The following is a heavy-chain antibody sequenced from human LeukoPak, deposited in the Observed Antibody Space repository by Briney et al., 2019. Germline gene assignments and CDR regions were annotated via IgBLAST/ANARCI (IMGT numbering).Heavy chain of an antibody. V-gene: IGHV3-74*01. CDR3: ARPGYSSSWSFDP. D-gene: IGHD6-13*01. CDR1: GFTFSSYS. CDR2: INSDGSST. Sequence: PGGSLRLSCAASGFTFSSYSMNWVRQAPGKGLEWVSRINSDGSSTNYADSVKGRFTISRDNAKNTLYLQMNSLRAEDTAVYYCARPGYSSSWSFDPWGQGTLVTVSS. J-gene: IGHJ5*02.